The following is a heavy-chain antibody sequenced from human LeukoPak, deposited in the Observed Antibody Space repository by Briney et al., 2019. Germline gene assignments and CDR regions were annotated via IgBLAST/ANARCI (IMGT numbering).Heavy chain of an antibody. Sequence: GGSLRLSCAASGFPFSSFAMSWVRQAPGKGLEWVSSVNGSGGSMWYAESVKGRFTISRDSSKNTLFLQMNSLRVEDTATYYCAKNDGYNYWYFDYWGRGTLVTVSS. V-gene: IGHV3-23*01. D-gene: IGHD5-24*01. CDR2: VNGSGGSM. CDR3: AKNDGYNYWYFDY. J-gene: IGHJ4*02. CDR1: GFPFSSFA.